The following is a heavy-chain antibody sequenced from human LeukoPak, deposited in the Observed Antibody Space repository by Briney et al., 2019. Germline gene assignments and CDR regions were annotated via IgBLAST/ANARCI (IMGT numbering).Heavy chain of an antibody. V-gene: IGHV3-48*03. CDR3: AKEKGRLAAAAFDP. CDR2: ISSSGSTI. Sequence: GGSLRLSCAASGFTFSSYEMNWVRQAPGKGLEWVSYISSSGSTIYYADSVKGRFTISRDNSKNTLYLQMNSLRAEDTAVYYCAKEKGRLAAAAFDPWGQGTLVTVSS. J-gene: IGHJ5*02. CDR1: GFTFSSYE. D-gene: IGHD6-13*01.